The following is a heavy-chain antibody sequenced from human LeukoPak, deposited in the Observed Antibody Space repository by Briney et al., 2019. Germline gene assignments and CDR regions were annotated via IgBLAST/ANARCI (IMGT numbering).Heavy chain of an antibody. CDR2: TTPRTGDT. CDR1: GYSSIDYY. J-gene: IGHJ5*02. Sequence: ASVKVSCKASGYSSIDYYIRGGREALGQGLGCMGCTTPRTGDTRYEEKFQGRVAMTSEPSITTAYMELRALNSHDTAMYFCTRDVITRYQPGYFDPWGQGTLVTVSS. V-gene: IGHV1-2*02. CDR3: TRDVITRYQPGYFDP. D-gene: IGHD3-10*01.